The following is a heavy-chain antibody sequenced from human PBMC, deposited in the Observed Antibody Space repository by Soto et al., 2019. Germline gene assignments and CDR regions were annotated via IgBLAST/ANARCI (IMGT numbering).Heavy chain of an antibody. CDR3: AKAGYCTRGNCYDYYRYGMDV. Sequence: VQMVESGGGVVQPGRSLRLTCAVSGFTFSDYGMHWVRQAPRKGLEWVAVVSYDGSSELYADSVKGRFTISRDNSKNTLHLQMNSLRPEDTAVYYCAKAGYCTRGNCYDYYRYGMDVWGQGTAVTVSS. V-gene: IGHV3-30*18. CDR2: VSYDGSSE. J-gene: IGHJ6*02. CDR1: GFTFSDYG. D-gene: IGHD3-10*01.